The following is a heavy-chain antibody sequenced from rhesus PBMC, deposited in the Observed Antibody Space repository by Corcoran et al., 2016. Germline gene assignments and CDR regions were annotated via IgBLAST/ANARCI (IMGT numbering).Heavy chain of an antibody. D-gene: IGHD4-29*01. CDR3: IRGGYGTVVDY. CDR2: INTKTGCA. CDR1: GYTFTDYY. J-gene: IGHJ4*01. V-gene: IGHV1-138*01. Sequence: QVQLVQSGAAVKKPGSSVTVSCWTSGYTFTDYYITWVRQAPGQGLELIVKINTKTGCADFAQKYQARIIMPIDTSTSTADMKLTSLTSEDTAIYYCIRGGYGTVVDYWGQGVLVTVSS.